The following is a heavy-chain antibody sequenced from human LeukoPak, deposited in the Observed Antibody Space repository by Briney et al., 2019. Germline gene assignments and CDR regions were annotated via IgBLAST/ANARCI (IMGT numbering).Heavy chain of an antibody. Sequence: ASVQVSCKASGYTFTRYHMHWLPQPPAQGLEGMGIINPSDRSTSYAKKLQGRVTMTRDTSTSTVYMELSSLTSEDTAVYYCARANKLGTVVLLFYWGQGTLVTVSS. J-gene: IGHJ4*02. V-gene: IGHV1-46*01. CDR1: GYTFTRYH. CDR3: ARANKLGTVVLLFY. D-gene: IGHD2-21*02. CDR2: INPSDRST.